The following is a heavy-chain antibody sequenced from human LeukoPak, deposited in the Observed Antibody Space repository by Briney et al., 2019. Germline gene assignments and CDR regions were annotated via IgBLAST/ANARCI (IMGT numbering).Heavy chain of an antibody. V-gene: IGHV3-48*04. J-gene: IGHJ4*02. CDR3: ARGVRQWLLTYYFDY. Sequence: GGSLRLSCAASGFTFSSYSMNWVRQAPGKGLEWVSYISSSGSTIYYADSVKGRFTISRDNAKNSLYLQMNSLRAEDTAVYYCARGVRQWLLTYYFDYWGQGTLVTVSS. D-gene: IGHD6-19*01. CDR2: ISSSGSTI. CDR1: GFTFSSYS.